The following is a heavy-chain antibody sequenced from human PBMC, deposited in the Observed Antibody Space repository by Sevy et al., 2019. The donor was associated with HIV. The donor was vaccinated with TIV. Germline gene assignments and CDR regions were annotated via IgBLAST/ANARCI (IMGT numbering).Heavy chain of an antibody. V-gene: IGHV4-59*01. CDR2: IYYSGST. Sequence: SETLSLTCTVSGGSISSYYWSWIRQPPGKGLEWIGYIYYSGSTNYNPSLKSRVTISVDTSKNQFSLMLSSVTAADTAVYYCARDRDYDSSGYYYRDYGMDVWGQGTTVTVSS. CDR1: GGSISSYY. D-gene: IGHD3-22*01. J-gene: IGHJ6*02. CDR3: ARDRDYDSSGYYYRDYGMDV.